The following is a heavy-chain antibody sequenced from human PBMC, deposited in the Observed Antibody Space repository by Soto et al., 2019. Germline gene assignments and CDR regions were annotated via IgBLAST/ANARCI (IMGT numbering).Heavy chain of an antibody. CDR2: IIPIFGTA. Sequence: GASVKVSCKASGGTFSSYAISWVRQAPGQGLEWMGGIIPIFGTANYAQKFQGRVTITADESTSTAYMELSSLRSEDTAVYYCARGCSGGSCYHYYYYYGMDVWGQGTTVTVSS. V-gene: IGHV1-69*13. CDR1: GGTFSSYA. D-gene: IGHD2-15*01. J-gene: IGHJ6*02. CDR3: ARGCSGGSCYHYYYYYGMDV.